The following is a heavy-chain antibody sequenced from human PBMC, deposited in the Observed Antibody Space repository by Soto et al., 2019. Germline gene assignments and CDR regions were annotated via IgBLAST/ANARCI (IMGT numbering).Heavy chain of an antibody. D-gene: IGHD3-10*01. CDR3: AKAGVAPYGSFGF. J-gene: IGHJ5*01. CDR2: ISGSGVST. CDR1: GFTFTTYA. Sequence: EVQLLESGGGLVQPGGSLRLSCAASGFTFTTYAMSWVRQAPGKGLEWVSSISGSGVSTYFADSVKGRLTISRDNSRDTLYLQMTSLRAEDAAVEYCAKAGVAPYGSFGFWGQGTLVAVSS. V-gene: IGHV3-23*01.